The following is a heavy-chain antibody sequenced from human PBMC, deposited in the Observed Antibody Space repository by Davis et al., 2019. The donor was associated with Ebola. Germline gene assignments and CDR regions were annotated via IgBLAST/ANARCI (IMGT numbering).Heavy chain of an antibody. CDR1: GFIFDDYA. Sequence: SLKISCAASGFIFDDYAMHWVRQAPGKGLQWVAGISWNSRSIEHADSVKGRFTISRDNSKNTLYLQMNSLRAEDTAVYYCAKGRTGDPIYWGQGTLVTVSS. CDR2: ISWNSRSI. V-gene: IGHV3-9*01. D-gene: IGHD4-17*01. CDR3: AKGRTGDPIY. J-gene: IGHJ4*02.